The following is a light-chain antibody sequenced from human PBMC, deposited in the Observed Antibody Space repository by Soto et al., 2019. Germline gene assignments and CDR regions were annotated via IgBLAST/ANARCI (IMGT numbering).Light chain of an antibody. Sequence: DVHLTQSPSTLSAVVGDRVTITCRASQSITRLLAWYQLKPGKAPKLLISTASRLQRGFPSRFSGHGSDTAFTLTISILQTDDSATDDCQQYITYQWTFWKGTKV. CDR2: TAS. V-gene: IGKV1-5*03. CDR1: QSITRL. CDR3: QQYITYQWT. J-gene: IGKJ1*01.